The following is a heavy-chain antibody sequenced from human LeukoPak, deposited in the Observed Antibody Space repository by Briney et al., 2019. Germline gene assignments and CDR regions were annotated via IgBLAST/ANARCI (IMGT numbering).Heavy chain of an antibody. V-gene: IGHV4-34*01. CDR1: GGSFSGYY. CDR3: ARKYCTNGVCPRLFDY. J-gene: IGHJ4*02. D-gene: IGHD2-8*01. Sequence: SETLSPTCAVYGGSFSGYYWSWIRQPPGKGLEWIGEINHSGSTNYNPSLKSRVTISVDTSKNQFSLKLSSVTAADTAVYYCARKYCTNGVCPRLFDYWGQGTLVTVSS. CDR2: INHSGST.